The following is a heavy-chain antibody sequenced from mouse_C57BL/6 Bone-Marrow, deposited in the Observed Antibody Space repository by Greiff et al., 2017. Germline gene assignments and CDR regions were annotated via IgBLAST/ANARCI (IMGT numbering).Heavy chain of an antibody. V-gene: IGHV7-1*01. CDR1: GFTFSDFY. J-gene: IGHJ4*01. CDR3: ARDANYDYDRAYAMDY. Sequence: EVKLVESGGGLVQSGRSLRLSCATSGFTFSDFYMEWVRQAPGKGLEWIAASRNKANDYTTEYSASVKGRFIVSIDTSQSILYLQMNALRAEDTAIYYCARDANYDYDRAYAMDYWGQGTSVTVSS. CDR2: SRNKANDYTT. D-gene: IGHD2-4*01.